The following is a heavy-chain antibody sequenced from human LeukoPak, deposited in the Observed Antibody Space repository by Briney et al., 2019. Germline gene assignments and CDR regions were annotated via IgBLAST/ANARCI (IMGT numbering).Heavy chain of an antibody. CDR3: ARHNTIFGVVILFTGGFDP. CDR2: IYYSGST. V-gene: IGHV4-39*07. J-gene: IGHJ5*02. CDR1: GGSISSGSYY. D-gene: IGHD3-3*01. Sequence: PSETLSLTCTVSGGSISSGSYYWGWIRQPPGKGLEWIGSIYYSGSTYYNPSLKSRVTISVDTSKNQFSLKLSSVTAADTAVYYCARHNTIFGVVILFTGGFDPWGQGTLVTVSS.